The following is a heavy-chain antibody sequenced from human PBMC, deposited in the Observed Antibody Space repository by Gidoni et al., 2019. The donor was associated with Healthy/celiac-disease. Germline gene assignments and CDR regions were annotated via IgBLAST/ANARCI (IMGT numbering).Heavy chain of an antibody. CDR1: GFTFSSYA. V-gene: IGHV3-23*01. D-gene: IGHD5-12*01. J-gene: IGHJ3*02. CDR2: ISGSGGST. CDR3: AKEGFVVQPDYDAFDI. Sequence: EVQLLESGGGLVQPGGYLRVSCADSGFTFSSYAMRWVRQAPGKGLEWVSPISGSGGSTYYADSVKGRFTISRDNSKNTLYLQMNSLRAEDTAVYYCAKEGFVVQPDYDAFDIWGQGTMVTVSS.